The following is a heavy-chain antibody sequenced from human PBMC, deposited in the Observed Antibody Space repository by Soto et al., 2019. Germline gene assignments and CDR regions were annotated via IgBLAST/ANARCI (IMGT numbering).Heavy chain of an antibody. CDR3: ARDQGVARGLDY. J-gene: IGHJ4*02. D-gene: IGHD3-3*01. V-gene: IGHV1-69*08. CDR2: IIPILGIA. CDR1: GGTFSSYT. Sequence: QVQLVQSGAEVKKPGSSVKVSCKASGGTFSSYTIRWVRQAPGQGLEWMGRIIPILGIANYAQKFQGRVTITADKSTSTDYMELSSLRSEDTAVYYCARDQGVARGLDYWGQGTLVTVSS.